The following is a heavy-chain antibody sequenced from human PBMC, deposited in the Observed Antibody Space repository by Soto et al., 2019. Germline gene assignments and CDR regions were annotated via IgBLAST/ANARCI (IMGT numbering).Heavy chain of an antibody. CDR3: AHWYYYDSSGYYRYYFDY. J-gene: IGHJ4*02. CDR2: IYWDDDK. V-gene: IGHV2-5*02. Sequence: SGPTLVNPPQTLTLTCTFSGFSLSTSGVGVGWIRQPPGKALEWLALIYWDDDKRYSPSLKSRLTITKDTSKNQVVLTMTNMDPVDTATYYCAHWYYYDSSGYYRYYFDYWGQGTLVTVSS. CDR1: GFSLSTSGVG. D-gene: IGHD3-22*01.